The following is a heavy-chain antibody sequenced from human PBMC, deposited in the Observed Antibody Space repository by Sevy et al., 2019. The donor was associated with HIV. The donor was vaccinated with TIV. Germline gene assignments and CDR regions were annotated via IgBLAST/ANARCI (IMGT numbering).Heavy chain of an antibody. CDR2: IIPILGIA. CDR1: GGTFSSYA. D-gene: IGHD3-10*01. J-gene: IGHJ6*03. V-gene: IGHV1-69*10. CDR3: ARGRRRYYGSGTKVYYYYMDV. Sequence: ASVKVSCKASGGTFSSYAISWVRQAPGQGLEWMGGIIPILGIANYAQKFQGRVTITADKSTSTAYMELSSLRSEDTAVYYCARGRRRYYGSGTKVYYYYMDVWGKGTTVTVSS.